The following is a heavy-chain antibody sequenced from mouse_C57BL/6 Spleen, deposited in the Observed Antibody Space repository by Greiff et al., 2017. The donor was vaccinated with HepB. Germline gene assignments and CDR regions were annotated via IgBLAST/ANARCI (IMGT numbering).Heavy chain of an antibody. Sequence: VQLQQSGAELVKPGASVKISCKASGYAFSSYWMNWVKQRPGKGLEWIGQIYPGDGDTNYNGKFKGKATLTADKSSSTAYMQLSSLTSEDSAVYFCARCYYGSSRYVDVWGTGTTVTVSS. CDR2: IYPGDGDT. J-gene: IGHJ1*03. CDR3: ARCYYGSSRYVDV. CDR1: GYAFSSYW. V-gene: IGHV1-80*01. D-gene: IGHD1-1*01.